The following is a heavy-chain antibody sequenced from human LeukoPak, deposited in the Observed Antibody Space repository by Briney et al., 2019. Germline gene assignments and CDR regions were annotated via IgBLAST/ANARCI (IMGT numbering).Heavy chain of an antibody. CDR1: GYTFTSYG. J-gene: IGHJ5*02. Sequence: ASLKFSCKASGYTFTSYGISWVRQAPGQGLEWMGWISAYNGNTNYAQMLQGRVTMTTDTSTSTAYMELRSLRSDDTAVYYCARGHDILTGYSQGFDPWGQGTLVTVSS. CDR3: ARGHDILTGYSQGFDP. V-gene: IGHV1-18*01. CDR2: ISAYNGNT. D-gene: IGHD3-9*01.